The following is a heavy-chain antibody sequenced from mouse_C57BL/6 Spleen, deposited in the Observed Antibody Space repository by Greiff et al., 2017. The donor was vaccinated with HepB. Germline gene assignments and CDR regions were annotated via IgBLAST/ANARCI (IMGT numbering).Heavy chain of an antibody. J-gene: IGHJ4*01. Sequence: EVKLMESGGGLVKPGGSLKLSCAASGFTFSDYGMHWVRQAPEKGLEWVAYISSGSSTIYYADTVKGRFTISRDNAKNTLFLQMTSLRSEDTAMYYCASLANYYGSSYYAMDYWGQGTSVTVSS. CDR1: GFTFSDYG. D-gene: IGHD1-1*01. CDR3: ASLANYYGSSYYAMDY. V-gene: IGHV5-17*01. CDR2: ISSGSSTI.